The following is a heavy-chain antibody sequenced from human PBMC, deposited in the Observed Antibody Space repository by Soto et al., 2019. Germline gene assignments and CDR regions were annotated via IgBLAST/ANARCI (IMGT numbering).Heavy chain of an antibody. V-gene: IGHV1-69*12. Sequence: QVQLLQSGAEVKKPGSSVRVSCEASGGTFRTYAISWVRQAPGQGLEWMGEIIPIFGTVNYAQKFQGRVTLTADESTTTVYMDLRSLRSEDTAVYDGAKGAVAGTPTSYYYYGMDVWGQGTTVTVSS. CDR3: AKGAVAGTPTSYYYYGMDV. CDR2: IIPIFGTV. CDR1: GGTFRTYA. D-gene: IGHD6-19*01. J-gene: IGHJ6*02.